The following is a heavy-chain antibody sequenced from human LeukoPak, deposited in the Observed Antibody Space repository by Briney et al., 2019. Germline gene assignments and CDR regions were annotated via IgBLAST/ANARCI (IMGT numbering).Heavy chain of an antibody. CDR3: ARSDYSGSGSLVY. CDR1: GFTFNSYA. V-gene: IGHV3-30*04. CDR2: LSYDGSNK. J-gene: IGHJ4*02. Sequence: PGRSLRLSCAASGFTFNSYAMHWVRQAPGKGLEWVAVLSYDGSNKYYADSVKGRFTISRDNSKDTLYLQINSLRAEDTAVYYCARSDYSGSGSLVYWGQGTLVTVS. D-gene: IGHD3-10*01.